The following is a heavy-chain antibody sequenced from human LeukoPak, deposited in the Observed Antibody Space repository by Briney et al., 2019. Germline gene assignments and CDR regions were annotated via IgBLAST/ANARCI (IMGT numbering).Heavy chain of an antibody. V-gene: IGHV3-49*04. CDR2: IRSKAYGGTT. CDR3: TRGSGWYHY. Sequence: PGGSLRLSCAASGFTFGDYAMSWVRQAPGKGLEWVGFIRSKAYGGTTEYAASVKGRFTISRDDSKSIAYLQMNSLKTEDTAVYYCTRGSGWYHYWGQGTLVTVSS. D-gene: IGHD6-19*01. CDR1: GFTFGDYA. J-gene: IGHJ4*02.